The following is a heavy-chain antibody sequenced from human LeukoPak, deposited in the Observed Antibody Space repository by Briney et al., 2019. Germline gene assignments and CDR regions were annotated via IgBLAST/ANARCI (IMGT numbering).Heavy chain of an antibody. D-gene: IGHD5-12*01. CDR3: ADLASDY. CDR1: GFTVSSIH. Sequence: GGSLRLSCAASGFTVSSIHMVWVRQAPGKGLEWVAVISYDGSNKYYADSVKGRFTISRDNSKNTLYLQMNSLRAEDTAVYYCADLASDYWGQGTLVTVSS. CDR2: ISYDGSNK. J-gene: IGHJ4*02. V-gene: IGHV3-30-3*01.